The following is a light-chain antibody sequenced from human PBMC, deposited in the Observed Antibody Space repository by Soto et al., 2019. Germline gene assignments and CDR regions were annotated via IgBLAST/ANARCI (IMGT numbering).Light chain of an antibody. CDR3: FSYTSTSTLV. CDR1: SSDVGGYNY. Sequence: QSALTQPASVSGSPGQSITISCTGTSSDVGGYNYVSWYQKHPGKAPKLMIFEVSNRPSGVSNRFSGSKSGNTASLTISGLQAEDEADYYCFSYTSTSTLVFGGGTKLTVL. CDR2: EVS. J-gene: IGLJ3*02. V-gene: IGLV2-14*01.